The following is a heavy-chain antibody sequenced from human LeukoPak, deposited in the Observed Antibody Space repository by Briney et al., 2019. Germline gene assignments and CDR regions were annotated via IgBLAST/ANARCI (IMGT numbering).Heavy chain of an antibody. D-gene: IGHD1-26*01. CDR1: GDSINYYY. CDR3: ARQEPPGIGDY. CDR2: IYYSGST. Sequence: SETLSLTCTVSGDSINYYYWSWIRQPPGKGLEWIGSIYYSGSTYYNPSLKSRVTISVDTSKNQFSLKLSSVTAADTAVYYCARQEPPGIGDYWGQGTLVTVSS. V-gene: IGHV4-39*01. J-gene: IGHJ4*02.